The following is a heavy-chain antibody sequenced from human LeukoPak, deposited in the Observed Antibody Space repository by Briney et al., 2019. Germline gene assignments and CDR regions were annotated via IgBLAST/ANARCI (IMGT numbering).Heavy chain of an antibody. CDR2: MNPNSGNR. V-gene: IGHV1-8*01. J-gene: IGHJ5*02. CDR1: GDIFTSYY. D-gene: IGHD3-10*02. CDR3: ARGFRKKRMFRGTNWFDP. Sequence: ASVKSPCKASGDIFTSYYINCVRRATGQGLEWMGSMNPNSGNRGYSEKFQKRVTMTRNASISTAHIELSSLTSEDAAAEYFARGFRKKRMFRGTNWFDPWGQGTLVTVSS.